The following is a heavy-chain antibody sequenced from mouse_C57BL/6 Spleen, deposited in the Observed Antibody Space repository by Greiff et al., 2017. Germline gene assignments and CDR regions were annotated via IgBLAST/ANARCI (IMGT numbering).Heavy chain of an antibody. D-gene: IGHD1-1*01. CDR1: GFTFSSYA. CDR2: ISDGGSYT. Sequence: EVMLVESGGGLVKPGGSLKLSCAASGFTFSSYAMSWVRQTPEKRLEWVATISDGGSYTYYPDNVKGRFTISRDNAKNNLYLQMSHLKSEDTAMYYWAREGPYYYGSRYWYFDVWGTGTTVTVSS. J-gene: IGHJ1*03. CDR3: AREGPYYYGSRYWYFDV. V-gene: IGHV5-4*01.